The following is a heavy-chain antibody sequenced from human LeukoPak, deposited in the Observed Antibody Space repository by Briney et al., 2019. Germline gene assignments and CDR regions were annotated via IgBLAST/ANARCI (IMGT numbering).Heavy chain of an antibody. CDR3: VVVLVPAAVWQFDL. CDR1: GFALSHYG. D-gene: IGHD2-15*01. V-gene: IGHV3-30*02. Sequence: GESLRLSCVASGFALSHYGFHWVRQAPGKGLEWVGIIRPDENRKSYGDSVKGRFTISRDNSKNTVYLQMNTLRAEDTAVYYCVVVLVPAAVWQFDLWGRGTQVTVSS. J-gene: IGHJ2*01. CDR2: IRPDENRK.